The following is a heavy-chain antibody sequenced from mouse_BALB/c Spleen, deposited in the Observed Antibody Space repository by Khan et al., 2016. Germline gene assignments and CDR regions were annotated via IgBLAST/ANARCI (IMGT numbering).Heavy chain of an antibody. J-gene: IGHJ3*01. Sequence: VQLQQPGAELVKPGASVKLSCTASGFNIKDTYMHWVKQRPEQGLEWIGRIDPANGNTKYDPKFQGKATITADTYSNTAYLQLSSLTSEDTAVYYCARSPYDYDGGFAYWGQGTLVTVSA. D-gene: IGHD2-4*01. CDR2: IDPANGNT. V-gene: IGHV14-3*02. CDR3: ARSPYDYDGGFAY. CDR1: GFNIKDTY.